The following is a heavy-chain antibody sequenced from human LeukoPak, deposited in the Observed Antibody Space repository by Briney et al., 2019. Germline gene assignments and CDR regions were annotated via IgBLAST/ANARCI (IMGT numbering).Heavy chain of an antibody. CDR2: INPSGGST. V-gene: IGHV1-46*01. CDR3: ARMVRGVIYYYYYMDV. CDR1: GYTFTSYY. D-gene: IGHD3-10*01. Sequence: GASVKVSCKASGYTFTSYYMHWVRQAPGQGLEWMGIINPSGGSTSYAQKFQGRVTMTRDMSTSTVYMELSSLRSDDMAVYYCARMVRGVIYYYYYMDVWGKGTTVTVSS. J-gene: IGHJ6*03.